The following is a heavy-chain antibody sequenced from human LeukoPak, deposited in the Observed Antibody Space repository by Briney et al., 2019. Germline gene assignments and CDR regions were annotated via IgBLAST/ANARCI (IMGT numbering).Heavy chain of an antibody. V-gene: IGHV1-2*02. CDR3: ANHLHTRRESHLPYDALDI. D-gene: IGHD3-10*01. CDR2: INPNSGGT. CDR1: EYTFTAYY. J-gene: IGHJ3*02. Sequence: ASVKVSCKASEYTFTAYYMHWVRQAPGQGLEWMGWINPNSGGTNYAQKFQGGVTMTRDTSISTAYMELSRLRSDDTTVYYCANHLHTRRESHLPYDALDIWGQGTMVTVSS.